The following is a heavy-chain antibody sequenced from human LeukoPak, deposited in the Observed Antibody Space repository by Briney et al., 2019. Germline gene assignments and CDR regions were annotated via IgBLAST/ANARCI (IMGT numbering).Heavy chain of an antibody. CDR1: GFTVSINS. D-gene: IGHD3-10*01. CDR2: IYYSGDT. Sequence: GSLRLSCTVSGFTVSINSMSWIRQPPGKGLEWIGYIYYSGDTNYNPSLQSRVTVSVDTSKNQFSLKLTSVTAADTAVYYCVRGPYGSGISNWFDPWGQGTQVIVSS. J-gene: IGHJ5*02. V-gene: IGHV4-59*02. CDR3: VRGPYGSGISNWFDP.